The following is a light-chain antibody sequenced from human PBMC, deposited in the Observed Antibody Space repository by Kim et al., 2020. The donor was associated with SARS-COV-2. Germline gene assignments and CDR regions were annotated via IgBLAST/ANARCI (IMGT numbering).Light chain of an antibody. V-gene: IGKV1-5*03. Sequence: LSASLGDRVTITCRASQTISNWLAWYQQKPGRAPKLLIYKTSYLESGVPSRFSGGGSGTEFTLTISSLQPDDLATYYCQQYKTYPTFGQGTKVDIK. J-gene: IGKJ1*01. CDR3: QQYKTYPT. CDR1: QTISNW. CDR2: KTS.